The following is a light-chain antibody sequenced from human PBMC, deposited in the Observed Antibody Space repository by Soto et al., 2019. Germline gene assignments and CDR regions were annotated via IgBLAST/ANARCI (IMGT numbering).Light chain of an antibody. CDR2: DAS. V-gene: IGKV1-5*01. CDR1: QSLSSW. CDR3: QQYNSYPYT. J-gene: IGKJ2*01. Sequence: DIQMTQSPSTLSASVGDRVTITCRASQSLSSWLAWYQQNPGKAPKLLIYDASSLESGGPSRFSGSGSGTEFTLTISSLQPDDFATYYCQQYNSYPYTFGQGTKLEIK.